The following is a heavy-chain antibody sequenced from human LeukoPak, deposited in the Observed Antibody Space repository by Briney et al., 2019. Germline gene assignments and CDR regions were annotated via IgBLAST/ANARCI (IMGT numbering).Heavy chain of an antibody. J-gene: IGHJ4*02. CDR1: GGSFSGYY. CDR2: INHSGST. V-gene: IGHV4-34*01. Sequence: SETLSLTCAVSGGSFSGYYWSWIRQPPGKGLEWIGEINHSGSTNYNPSLKSRVTISVDTSKNQFSLKLSSVTAADTAVYYCARARIGRTPNFDYWGQGTLVTVSP. D-gene: IGHD2-15*01. CDR3: ARARIGRTPNFDY.